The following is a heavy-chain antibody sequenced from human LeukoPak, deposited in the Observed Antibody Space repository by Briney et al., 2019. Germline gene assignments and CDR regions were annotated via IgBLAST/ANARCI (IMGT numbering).Heavy chain of an antibody. V-gene: IGHV4-39*07. J-gene: IGHJ5*02. CDR2: INHSGST. D-gene: IGHD3-10*01. CDR3: ARDSAARRTKPFHYYGSAHWFDP. CDR1: GGSISSSTYY. Sequence: PSETLSLTCTVSGGSISSSTYYWSWIRQPPGKGLEWIGEINHSGSTNYNPSLKSRVTISVDTSKNQFSLKLSSVTAADTAVYYCARDSAARRTKPFHYYGSAHWFDPWGQGTLVTVSS.